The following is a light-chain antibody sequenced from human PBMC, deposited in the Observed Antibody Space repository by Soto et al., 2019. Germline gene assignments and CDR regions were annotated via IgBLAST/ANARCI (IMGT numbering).Light chain of an antibody. J-gene: IGLJ2*01. CDR1: RSNIGAGYD. Sequence: QSVLTQPPSVSGAPGQRVTISCTGSRSNIGAGYDVHWYQQLPGTAPKLLIYGNSNRPSGVPDRFSGSKSGTSASLAITGLQDEDEADYYCRAYDSSLSGYVVFGGGTKLTVL. CDR3: RAYDSSLSGYVV. CDR2: GNS. V-gene: IGLV1-40*01.